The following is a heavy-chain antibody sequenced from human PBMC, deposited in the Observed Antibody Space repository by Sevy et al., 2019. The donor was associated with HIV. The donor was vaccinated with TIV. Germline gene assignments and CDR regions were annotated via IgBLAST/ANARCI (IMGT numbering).Heavy chain of an antibody. Sequence: GGSLRLSCVASGFTFTNAWMGWVRQAPGKGLEWVGRIRSNTDGGTRDYAAPLKGRFTISRDDSKNTLYLQMNILKSGDTAGYYCTTDGEYGDYKGGFDSWGQGTLVTVSS. D-gene: IGHD4-17*01. J-gene: IGHJ4*02. V-gene: IGHV3-15*01. CDR1: GFTFTNAW. CDR3: TTDGEYGDYKGGFDS. CDR2: IRSNTDGGTR.